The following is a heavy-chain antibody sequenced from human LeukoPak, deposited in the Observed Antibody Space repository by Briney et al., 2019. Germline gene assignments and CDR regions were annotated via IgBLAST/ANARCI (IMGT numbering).Heavy chain of an antibody. CDR1: GYTLTELS. D-gene: IGHD4-17*01. CDR2: FDPEDGET. CDR3: ASSSSLSQPEEATVTPRLYFDL. Sequence: ASVKVSCKVSGYTLTELSMHWVRQAPGKGLEWMVGFDPEDGETIYAQKFQGRVTMTEDTSTDTAYMELSSLRSEDTAVYYCASSSSLSQPEEATVTPRLYFDLWGRGTLVTVSS. V-gene: IGHV1-24*01. J-gene: IGHJ2*01.